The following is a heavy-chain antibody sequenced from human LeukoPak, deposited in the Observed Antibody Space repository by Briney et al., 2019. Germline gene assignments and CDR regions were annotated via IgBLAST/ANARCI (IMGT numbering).Heavy chain of an antibody. D-gene: IGHD6-13*01. J-gene: IGHJ4*02. CDR2: IYYRRSN. Sequence: SGGLSLTWTVPGGSISSYYWSWIRQRPGKGLGLIGYIYYRRSNNYHPYLKSRVTISVDTSKNQFSLKLSSVTAADTAVYYCARLLAAAYFDYWGQGTLVTVSS. CDR1: GGSISSYY. CDR3: ARLLAAAYFDY. V-gene: IGHV4-59*08.